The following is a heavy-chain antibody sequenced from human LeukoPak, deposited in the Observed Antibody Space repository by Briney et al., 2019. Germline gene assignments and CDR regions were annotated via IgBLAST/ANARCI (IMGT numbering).Heavy chain of an antibody. CDR3: AKSYGYSSTQYYFDY. D-gene: IGHD6-13*01. J-gene: IGHJ4*02. CDR1: GFTFDDYA. Sequence: GGSLRLSCAASGFTFDDYAMHWVRQAPGKGLEWVSGISWNSGSIGYADSVKGRFTISRDNAKNSLYLQMNSLRAEDMALYYCAKSYGYSSTQYYFDYWGQGTLVTVSS. CDR2: ISWNSGSI. V-gene: IGHV3-9*03.